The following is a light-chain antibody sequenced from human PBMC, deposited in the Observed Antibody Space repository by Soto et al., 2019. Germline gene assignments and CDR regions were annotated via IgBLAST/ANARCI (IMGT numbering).Light chain of an antibody. J-gene: IGKJ5*01. Sequence: EIVLTQSPGTLSLSPGERATLSCRASQSVNINYFAWYQQKSGQAPRLLIYGTSNRASGIPDRFSGSGSGTDFTLSISGLEPEDFAVYFCQHFGGTTFTFGQGTRLEIK. CDR3: QHFGGTTFT. V-gene: IGKV3-20*01. CDR2: GTS. CDR1: QSVNINY.